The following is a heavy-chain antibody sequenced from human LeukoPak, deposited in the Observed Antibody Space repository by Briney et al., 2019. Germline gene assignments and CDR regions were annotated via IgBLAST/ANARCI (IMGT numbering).Heavy chain of an antibody. J-gene: IGHJ6*03. CDR3: ARTPRSYDYVWGSYRPNYYYYMDV. Sequence: GGSLRLSCAASGFTFSSYGMHWVRQAPGKGLEWVSSISSSSSYIYYADSVKGRFTISRDNAKNSLYLQMNSLRAEDTAVYYCARTPRSYDYVWGSYRPNYYYYMDVWGKGTTVTVSS. D-gene: IGHD3-16*02. CDR2: ISSSSSYI. CDR1: GFTFSSYG. V-gene: IGHV3-21*01.